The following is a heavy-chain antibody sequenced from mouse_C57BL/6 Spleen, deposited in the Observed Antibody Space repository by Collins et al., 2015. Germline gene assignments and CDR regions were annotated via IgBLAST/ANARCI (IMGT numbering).Heavy chain of an antibody. J-gene: IGHJ3*01. D-gene: IGHD2-4*01. CDR3: ARRDYDYDKGFAY. CDR2: IYPRDGST. CDR1: GYTFTSYD. Sequence: SCEASGYTFTSYDIDWVKQRPGQGLEWIGWIYPRDGSTKYNEKFKGKATLTVDTSSSTAYMELHSLTSEDSAVYFCARRDYDYDKGFAYWGQGTLVTVST. V-gene: IGHV1-85*01.